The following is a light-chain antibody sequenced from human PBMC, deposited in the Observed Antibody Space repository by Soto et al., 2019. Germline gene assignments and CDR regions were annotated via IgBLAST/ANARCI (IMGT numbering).Light chain of an antibody. V-gene: IGKV1-5*03. CDR3: QQYNAFSAGA. J-gene: IGKJ1*01. CDR1: QSISTW. CDR2: KAS. Sequence: DIQMTQSPSTLSASVGDRVTITCRASQSISTWLAWYQQKPGKAPNLLIYKASSLERGVPSRFSGSGSGTEFTLTISSLQPDDFATYYCQQYNAFSAGAFGQGTEVEIK.